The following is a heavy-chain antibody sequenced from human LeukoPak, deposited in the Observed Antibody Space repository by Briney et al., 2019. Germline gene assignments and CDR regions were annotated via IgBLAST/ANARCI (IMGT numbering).Heavy chain of an antibody. CDR1: GFTFSRYG. CDR3: ARGEYGSGSYHIDY. D-gene: IGHD3-10*01. V-gene: IGHV3-21*01. J-gene: IGHJ4*02. CDR2: ISGTSSYI. Sequence: GGTLRLSCAASGFTFSRYGMSWVRQAPGKGLEWVSFISGTSSYIYYADSVKGRFTISRDNAKNSLYLQMNSLRAEDTAVYYCARGEYGSGSYHIDYWGQGTLVTVSS.